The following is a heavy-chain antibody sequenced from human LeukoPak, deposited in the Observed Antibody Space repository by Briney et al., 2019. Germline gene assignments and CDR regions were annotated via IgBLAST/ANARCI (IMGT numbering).Heavy chain of an antibody. J-gene: IGHJ6*03. CDR1: GFTFSSYA. Sequence: GGSLRLSCAASGFTFSSYAMSWVRQAPGKGLEWVSAISGSGGSTYYADSVKGRFTISRDNAKNSLYLQMNSLRAEDTALYYCARRNPSGGPGLFWPTRSSYYMDVWGKGTTVTVSS. CDR3: ARRNPSGGPGLFWPTRSSYYMDV. D-gene: IGHD2-15*01. CDR2: ISGSGGST. V-gene: IGHV3-23*01.